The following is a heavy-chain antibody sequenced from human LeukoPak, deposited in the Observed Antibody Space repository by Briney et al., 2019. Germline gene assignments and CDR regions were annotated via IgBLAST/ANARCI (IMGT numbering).Heavy chain of an antibody. D-gene: IGHD3-22*01. J-gene: IGHJ4*02. V-gene: IGHV4-39*01. CDR3: TRSYYYDYRQIDY. CDR2: IYYSGIT. Sequence: SETLSLTCTVSGDSISTSSFYWGWIRQPPGKGLEWLGSIYYSGITHYNPSLKSRVTISVDTSKNQFSLHLYSVTAADTAVFYCTRSYYYDYRQIDYWGQGTLVTVSS. CDR1: GDSISTSSFY.